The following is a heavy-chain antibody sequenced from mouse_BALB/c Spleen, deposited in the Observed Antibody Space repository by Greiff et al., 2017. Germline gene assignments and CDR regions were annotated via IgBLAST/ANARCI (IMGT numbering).Heavy chain of an antibody. CDR3: ARPYDYDEWVYAMDY. D-gene: IGHD2-4*01. V-gene: IGHV2-4-1*01. Sequence: VKLMESGPGLVQPSQSLSITCTVSGFSLTSYGVHWVRQSPGKGLEWLGVIWSGGSTDYNAAFISRLSISKDNSKSQVFFKMNSLQADDTAIYYCARPYDYDEWVYAMDYWGQGTSVTVSS. CDR2: IWSGGST. CDR1: GFSLTSYG. J-gene: IGHJ4*01.